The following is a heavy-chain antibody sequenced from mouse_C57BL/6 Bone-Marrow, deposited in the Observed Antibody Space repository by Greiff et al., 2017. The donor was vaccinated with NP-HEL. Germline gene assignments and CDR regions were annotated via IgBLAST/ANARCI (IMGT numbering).Heavy chain of an antibody. V-gene: IGHV5-4*01. CDR2: ISDGGSYT. J-gene: IGHJ3*01. CDR1: GFTFSSYA. CDR3: ARAGYGSSYPFAY. Sequence: EVQLVESGGGLVKPGGSLKLSCAASGFTFSSYAMSWVRQTPEKRLEWVATISDGGSYTSYPDNVKGRFTISRDNAKNNLYLQMSHLKSEDTAMYYCARAGYGSSYPFAYWGQGTLVTVSA. D-gene: IGHD1-1*01.